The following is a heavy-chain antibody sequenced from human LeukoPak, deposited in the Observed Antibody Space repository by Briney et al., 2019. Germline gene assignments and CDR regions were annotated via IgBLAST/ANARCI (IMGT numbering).Heavy chain of an antibody. CDR3: TRGPV. V-gene: IGHV3-49*04. Sequence: GGSLRLSCAASGFTVSSNYVSWVRQAPGKGLEWVGFIRSKAYGGTTEYAASVKGRFTISRDDSKSIAYLQMNSLKTEDTAVYYCTRGPVWGKGTTVTISS. CDR2: IRSKAYGGTT. CDR1: GFTVSSNY. J-gene: IGHJ6*04.